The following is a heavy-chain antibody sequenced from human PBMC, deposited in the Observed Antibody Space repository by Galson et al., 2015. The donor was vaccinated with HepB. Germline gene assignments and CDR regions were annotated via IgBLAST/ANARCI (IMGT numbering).Heavy chain of an antibody. Sequence: SLRLSCAASGFTVSSNYMSWVRQAPGKGLEWVSVIYSGGSTYYADSVKGRFTISRDNSKNTLYLQMNSLRAEDTAVYYCAREGITIFGVVTGGWGQGTLVTVSS. CDR2: IYSGGST. CDR3: AREGITIFGVVTGG. J-gene: IGHJ4*02. CDR1: GFTVSSNY. D-gene: IGHD3-3*01. V-gene: IGHV3-66*01.